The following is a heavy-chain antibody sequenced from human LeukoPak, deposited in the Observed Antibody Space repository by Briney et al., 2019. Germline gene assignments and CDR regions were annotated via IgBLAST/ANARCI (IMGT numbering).Heavy chain of an antibody. Sequence: PGGSLRLSCAASGFTFSSYEMNWVRQAPGKGLEWVSYISSSGSTIYYADSVKGRFTSSRDNAKNSLYLQMNSLRAEDTAVYYCARLIVVVPAANVPAYYYYMDVWGKGTTVTVSS. CDR2: ISSSGSTI. D-gene: IGHD2-2*01. J-gene: IGHJ6*03. CDR1: GFTFSSYE. V-gene: IGHV3-48*03. CDR3: ARLIVVVPAANVPAYYYYMDV.